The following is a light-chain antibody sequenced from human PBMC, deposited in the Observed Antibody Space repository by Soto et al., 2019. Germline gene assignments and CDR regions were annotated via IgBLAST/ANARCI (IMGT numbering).Light chain of an antibody. Sequence: DIQITQSPSTLAGSVGDRVTTSCRVSQSFSGTLAWYQQKPGRAPKLLIYDASKLEAGVPSRFRGSGSGTDFTFTISRLQPEDIATYYCQQYENLRTFGQGTRWRL. CDR2: DAS. CDR1: QSFSGT. CDR3: QQYENLRT. V-gene: IGKV1-33*01. J-gene: IGKJ5*01.